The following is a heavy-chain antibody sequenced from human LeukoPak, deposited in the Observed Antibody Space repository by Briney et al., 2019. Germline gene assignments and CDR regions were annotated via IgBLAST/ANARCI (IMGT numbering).Heavy chain of an antibody. CDR2: ISGSGGST. V-gene: IGHV3-23*01. D-gene: IGHD6-19*01. Sequence: AGGSLRLSCAASGFTFSSYAMSWVRQAPGKGLEWVSAISGSGGSTYYADSVKGRFTISRDNSKNTLYLQVNSLRAEDTAVYYCAKDRQQWPTYFDYWGQGTLVTVSS. CDR3: AKDRQQWPTYFDY. J-gene: IGHJ4*02. CDR1: GFTFSSYA.